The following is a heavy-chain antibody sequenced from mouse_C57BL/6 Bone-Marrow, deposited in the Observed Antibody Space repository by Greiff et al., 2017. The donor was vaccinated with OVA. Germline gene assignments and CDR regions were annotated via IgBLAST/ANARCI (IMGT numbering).Heavy chain of an antibody. V-gene: IGHV1-80*01. Sequence: QVQLKQSGAELVKPGASVKISCKASGYAFSSYWMNWVKQRPGKGLEWIGQIYPGDGDTNYNGKFKGKATLTADKSSSTAYMQLSSLTSEDSAVYFCARWYGYYAPFAYWGQGTLVTVSA. D-gene: IGHD2-3*01. CDR1: GYAFSSYW. CDR2: IYPGDGDT. CDR3: ARWYGYYAPFAY. J-gene: IGHJ3*01.